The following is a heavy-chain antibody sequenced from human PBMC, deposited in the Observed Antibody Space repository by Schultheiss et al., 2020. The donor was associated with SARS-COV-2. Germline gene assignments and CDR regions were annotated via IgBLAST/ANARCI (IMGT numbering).Heavy chain of an antibody. D-gene: IGHD6-13*01. CDR2: IYYSGST. J-gene: IGHJ6*02. Sequence: SQTLSLTCTVSGGSVSSGSYYWSWIRQPPGKGLEWIGYIYYSGSTNYNPSLKSRVTISVDTSKNQFSLKLSSVTAADTAVYYCARGAPGIAAADPMYYYYGMDVWGQGTTVTVSS. V-gene: IGHV4-61*01. CDR1: GGSVSSGSYY. CDR3: ARGAPGIAAADPMYYYYGMDV.